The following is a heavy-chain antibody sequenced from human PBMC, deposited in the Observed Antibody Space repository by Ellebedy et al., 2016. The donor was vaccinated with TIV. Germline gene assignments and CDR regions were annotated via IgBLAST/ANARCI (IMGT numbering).Heavy chain of an antibody. CDR1: GGTFSSYA. CDR2: IIPIFGTA. V-gene: IGHV1-69*13. CDR3: ARGYGSGAKGYYYYYGMDV. J-gene: IGHJ6*02. D-gene: IGHD3-10*01. Sequence: SVKVSXXASGGTFSSYAISWVRQAPGQGLEWMGGIIPIFGTANYAQKFQGRVTITADESTSTAYMELSSLRSEDTAVYYCARGYGSGAKGYYYYYGMDVWGQGTTVTVSS.